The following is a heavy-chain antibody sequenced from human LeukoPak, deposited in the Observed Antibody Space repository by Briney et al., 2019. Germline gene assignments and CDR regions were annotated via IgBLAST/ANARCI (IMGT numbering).Heavy chain of an antibody. D-gene: IGHD3-16*01. Sequence: GGSLRLSCAASGFTLSSNYMSWVRQAPGKGLEWVSVIYSGGSTYYADSVKGRFTISRDNYKNKMYLQMNSLRAEDTAVYYCARAGGLQLFDYWGQGTLVTVSS. J-gene: IGHJ4*02. CDR2: IYSGGST. CDR1: GFTLSSNY. V-gene: IGHV3-53*01. CDR3: ARAGGLQLFDY.